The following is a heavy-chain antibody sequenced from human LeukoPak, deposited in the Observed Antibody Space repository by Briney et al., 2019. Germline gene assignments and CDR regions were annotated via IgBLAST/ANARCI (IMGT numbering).Heavy chain of an antibody. V-gene: IGHV1-69*06. CDR2: IIPIFDTT. CDR1: GGTFSSYA. Sequence: SVKVSCKASGGTFSSYAISWMRQAPGQGLEWMGGIIPIFDTTNYAQKFQGRVTITADKSTSTAYMELSSLRSEDTAVYYCARDGRYFDWSPTYYYYYYMDVWGKGTTVTVSS. D-gene: IGHD3-9*01. J-gene: IGHJ6*03. CDR3: ARDGRYFDWSPTYYYYYYMDV.